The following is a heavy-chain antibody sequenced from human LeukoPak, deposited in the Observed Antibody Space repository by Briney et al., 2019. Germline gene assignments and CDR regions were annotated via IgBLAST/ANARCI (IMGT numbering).Heavy chain of an antibody. Sequence: PSETLSLTCTVSGYSISTGYYWDWIRQPPGKGLEWIGTFYHGGSTYYNPSLKSRVTISVDTSKNQFSLKLSSVTAADTAVYYCARHLLLWYSSSWFYFDYWGQGTLVTVSS. CDR2: FYHGGST. J-gene: IGHJ4*02. CDR3: ARHLLLWYSSSWFYFDY. D-gene: IGHD6-13*01. CDR1: GYSISTGYY. V-gene: IGHV4-38-2*02.